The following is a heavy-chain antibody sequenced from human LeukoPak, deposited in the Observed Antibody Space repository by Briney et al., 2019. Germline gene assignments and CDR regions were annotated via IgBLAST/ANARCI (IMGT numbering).Heavy chain of an antibody. CDR2: IRSKAYGGTT. CDR1: GVTFGDYA. Sequence: GGSLRLSCTASGVTFGDYAVSWVRQAPGKGLEWVGFIRSKAYGGTTEYAASVKGRFTISRDDSKSIAYLQMNSLKTEDTAVYYCTRKGNDFWSGYSGWFDPWGQGTLVSVSS. V-gene: IGHV3-49*04. J-gene: IGHJ5*02. CDR3: TRKGNDFWSGYSGWFDP. D-gene: IGHD3-3*01.